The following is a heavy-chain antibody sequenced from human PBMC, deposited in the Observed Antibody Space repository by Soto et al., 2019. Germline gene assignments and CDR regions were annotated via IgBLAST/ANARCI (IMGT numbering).Heavy chain of an antibody. CDR2: IRSKAYGGTT. V-gene: IGHV3-49*03. CDR3: TRAGRGCAFCDYDFWSATMNAFDI. D-gene: IGHD3-3*01. Sequence: GGSLRLSCTASGFTFGDYAMSWFRQAPGKGLEWVGFIRSKAYGGTTEYAASVKGRFTISRDDSKSIAYLQMNSLKTEDTAVYYCTRAGRGCAFCDYDFWSATMNAFDIWGQGTMVTVSS. J-gene: IGHJ3*02. CDR1: GFTFGDYA.